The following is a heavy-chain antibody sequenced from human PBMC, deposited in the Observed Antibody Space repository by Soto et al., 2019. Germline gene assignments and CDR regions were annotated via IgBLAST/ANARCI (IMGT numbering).Heavy chain of an antibody. V-gene: IGHV4-38-2*01. CDR1: GYSISSSYY. D-gene: IGHD3-9*01. J-gene: IGHJ4*02. CDR3: ARVEILAGYQNGYFDY. CDR2: IYYTGNS. Sequence: SETLSLTCAVSGYSISSSYYWGWIRQPPGKGLEWIGKIYYTGNSYYNPSLKSRVTISVDTSKNQFSLKLKSMTAADTAVYYCARVEILAGYQNGYFDYWGQGTLVTVSS.